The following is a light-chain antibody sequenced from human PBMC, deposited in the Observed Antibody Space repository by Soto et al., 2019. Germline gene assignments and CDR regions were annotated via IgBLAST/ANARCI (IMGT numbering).Light chain of an antibody. Sequence: DIQMTQSPSTLSASIGDRVTITCRASQSVSTWLAWYQQMPGKAPKLLIYDASSLESGVPSRFSGSGSGTEFTLTISSLQPDDFAICYCQQYKSHWRTVGQGTKVDSK. CDR1: QSVSTW. V-gene: IGKV1-5*01. CDR2: DAS. J-gene: IGKJ1*01. CDR3: QQYKSHWRT.